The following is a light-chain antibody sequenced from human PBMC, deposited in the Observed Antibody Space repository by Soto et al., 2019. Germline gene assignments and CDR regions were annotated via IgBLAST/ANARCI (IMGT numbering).Light chain of an antibody. CDR2: DAS. V-gene: IGKV3-11*01. Sequence: EFVLTQSPATLSLSPGERATLSCRASQSVSNYLAWYQQKPGQAPRLLIYDASNRATGIPARFSGSGSGTDFTLTISSLEPEDFAVYYCQQRSNWPPLTFGGGTKVEIK. CDR3: QQRSNWPPLT. CDR1: QSVSNY. J-gene: IGKJ4*01.